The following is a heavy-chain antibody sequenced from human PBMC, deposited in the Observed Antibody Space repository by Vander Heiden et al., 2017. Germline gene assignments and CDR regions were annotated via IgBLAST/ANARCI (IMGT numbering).Heavy chain of an antibody. CDR2: ITGSGDGT. V-gene: IGHV3-23*01. J-gene: IGHJ2*01. CDR3: AKNLLSVAASRTYNWYFDL. CDR1: GFTFSNYD. D-gene: IGHD6-19*01. Sequence: EVLLRESGGDLLLPGGSLRLSWTASGFTFSNYDLTWVHLAPGKGLEWISSITGSGDGTLYADSVKGRFTISRDNSKNTLYLQMNSLRADDTARYYCAKNLLSVAASRTYNWYFDLWGRGTLVTISS.